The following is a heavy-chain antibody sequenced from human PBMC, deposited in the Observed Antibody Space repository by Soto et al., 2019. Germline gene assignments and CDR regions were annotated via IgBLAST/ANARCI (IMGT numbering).Heavy chain of an antibody. Sequence: VGSLRLSCAAFGFTFRSYWMNWVRQAPGKGLEWVGNIKQDGSEKYYVDSVKGRFTISRDNAKNSLYLQMNSLRAEDTAVYYCARPGYCSTTSCYARGYIDYWGQGTLVTVSS. CDR2: IKQDGSEK. CDR1: GFTFRSYW. V-gene: IGHV3-7*01. CDR3: ARPGYCSTTSCYARGYIDY. D-gene: IGHD2-2*01. J-gene: IGHJ4*02.